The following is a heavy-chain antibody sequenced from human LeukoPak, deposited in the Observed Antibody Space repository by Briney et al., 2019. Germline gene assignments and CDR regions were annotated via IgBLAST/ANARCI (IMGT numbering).Heavy chain of an antibody. J-gene: IGHJ4*02. CDR3: ARDPSNSRGYRIYFDF. CDR1: GGTFSSYA. V-gene: IGHV1-18*01. Sequence: ASVKVSCKASGGTFSSYAISWVRQAPGQGLEWMGWISCYDATTNYAQKFQGRVTMTTDTSTRTAYMELRSLRSDDTAVYYCARDPSNSRGYRIYFDFWGQGTVVTVS. D-gene: IGHD3-22*01. CDR2: ISCYDATT.